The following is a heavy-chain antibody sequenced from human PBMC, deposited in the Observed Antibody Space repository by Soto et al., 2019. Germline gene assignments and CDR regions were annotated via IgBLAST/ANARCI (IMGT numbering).Heavy chain of an antibody. D-gene: IGHD5-12*01. Sequence: PGGSLRLSCAASGFTFSSYSMNWVRQAPGKGLEWVSSISSSSSYIYYADSVKGRFTISRDNAKNSLYLQMNSLRAEDTAVYYCARDFTSTTIYSGYDGDYWGQGTLVTVS. J-gene: IGHJ4*02. CDR3: ARDFTSTTIYSGYDGDY. CDR1: GFTFSSYS. CDR2: ISSSSSYI. V-gene: IGHV3-21*01.